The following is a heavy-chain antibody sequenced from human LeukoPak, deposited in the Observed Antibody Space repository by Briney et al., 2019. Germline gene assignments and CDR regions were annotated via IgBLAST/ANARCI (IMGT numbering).Heavy chain of an antibody. V-gene: IGHV3-23*01. CDR2: ISGDGAST. CDR3: AKHLWDAFDI. J-gene: IGHJ3*02. Sequence: GGSLRLSCAASGFTFSSYAMTWVRQAPGKGLEWVSAISGDGASTYYADSVKGRFIISRDNSENTLSLQMNSLRAEDTAVYYCAKHLWDAFDIWGQGTMVTVSS. CDR1: GFTFSSYA.